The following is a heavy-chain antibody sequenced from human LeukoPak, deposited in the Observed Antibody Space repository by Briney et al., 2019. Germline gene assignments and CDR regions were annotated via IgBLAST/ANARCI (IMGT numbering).Heavy chain of an antibody. D-gene: IGHD5-24*01. CDR2: ISGSGGST. V-gene: IGHV3-23*01. Sequence: PGGSLRLSCAASGFTFSSYAMSWVRQAPGKGLEWVSAISGSGGSTYYADSVKGRFTISRDNSKNTLYLQMNSLRAEDTAVYYCAKNLNRGSWLQLRSYFDYWGQGTLVTVSS. CDR1: GFTFSSYA. CDR3: AKNLNRGSWLQLRSYFDY. J-gene: IGHJ4*02.